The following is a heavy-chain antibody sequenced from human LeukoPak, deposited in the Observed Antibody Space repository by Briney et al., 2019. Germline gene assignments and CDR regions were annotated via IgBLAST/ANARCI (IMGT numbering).Heavy chain of an antibody. CDR2: ISSSSSYI. D-gene: IGHD2-2*01. V-gene: IGHV3-21*01. Sequence: PGGSLRLSCAASGFTFSSYSMNWVRQAPGKGLEWVSSISSSSSYIYYADSVKGRFTISRDNAKNSLYLQMNSLRAEDTAVYYCARDIVVVPASDAWGQGTTVTVSS. CDR3: ARDIVVVPASDA. CDR1: GFTFSSYS. J-gene: IGHJ6*02.